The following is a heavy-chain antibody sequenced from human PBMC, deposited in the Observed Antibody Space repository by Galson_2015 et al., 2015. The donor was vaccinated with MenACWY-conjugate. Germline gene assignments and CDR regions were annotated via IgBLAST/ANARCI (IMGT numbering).Heavy chain of an antibody. Sequence: SLRLSCAASGFTFNKAWMNWVRQAPGKGLEWVGRVKSKTDGGTTDYAAPVKGRFTISRDDAKNTVYLQMSSLKIEDTAVYYCTTEVGYYDSNIWGQGTMVTVSS. V-gene: IGHV3-15*07. CDR2: VKSKTDGGTT. CDR1: GFTFNKAW. CDR3: TTEVGYYDSNI. D-gene: IGHD3-22*01. J-gene: IGHJ3*02.